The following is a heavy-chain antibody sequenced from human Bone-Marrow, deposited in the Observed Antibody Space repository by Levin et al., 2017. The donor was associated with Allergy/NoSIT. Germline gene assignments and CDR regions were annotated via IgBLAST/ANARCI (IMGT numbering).Heavy chain of an antibody. CDR2: ISYDDSNR. V-gene: IGHV3-30*04. CDR3: SRDWAISGRPRPHDSVDI. Sequence: GGSLRLSCTASGFTFNDFAMHWVRQAPGKGLEWVAVISYDDSNRFYGESVKGRFTISRDNSKNTLYLLMNSLRPEDTAVYYCSRDWAISGRPRPHDSVDIWGQGTRVTVSS. J-gene: IGHJ3*02. CDR1: GFTFNDFA. D-gene: IGHD3-22*01.